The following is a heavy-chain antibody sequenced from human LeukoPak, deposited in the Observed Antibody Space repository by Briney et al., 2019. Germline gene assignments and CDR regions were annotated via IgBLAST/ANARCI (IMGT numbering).Heavy chain of an antibody. D-gene: IGHD2-2*02. CDR2: ISAYNGNT. CDR1: GYTFTSYG. V-gene: IGHV1-18*01. J-gene: IGHJ6*03. CDR3: ARDVGCSSTSCYNRAYYYYYMDV. Sequence: ASVKVSCKASGYTFTSYGIIWVRQAPGQGLEWMGWISAYNGNTNYAQKLQGRVTMTTDTSTSTAYMELRSLRSDDTAVYYCARDVGCSSTSCYNRAYYYYYMDVWGKGTTVTVSS.